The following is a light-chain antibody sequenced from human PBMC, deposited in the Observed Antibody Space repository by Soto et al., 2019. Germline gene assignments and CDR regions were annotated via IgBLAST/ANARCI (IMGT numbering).Light chain of an antibody. Sequence: ETVLTQSPGTLYFSPGEGATLSCRASQSVGNSHVAWYQQRRGLPPRLLIYGASNRATGIPDRFSGSGSGTDFTLTISSLEPEDFAVYYCQQYGSPITFGQGTRLEIK. CDR2: GAS. J-gene: IGKJ5*01. CDR3: QQYGSPIT. CDR1: QSVGNSH. V-gene: IGKV3-20*01.